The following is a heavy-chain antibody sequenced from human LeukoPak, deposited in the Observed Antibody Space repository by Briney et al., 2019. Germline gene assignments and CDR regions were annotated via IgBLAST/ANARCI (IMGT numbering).Heavy chain of an antibody. CDR1: GYTFINYY. Sequence: GASVTLSFKCSGYTFINYYIHWVWHPPPQGQEWKAWSCPHNGSTHSAQKFQGRVTMTLATPTSTVYLELNTLTSYDTAVYYCARDHPGPEFIDYWGQGTLVTVSS. J-gene: IGHJ4*02. CDR3: ARDHPGPEFIDY. V-gene: IGHV1-2*02. CDR2: SCPHNGST.